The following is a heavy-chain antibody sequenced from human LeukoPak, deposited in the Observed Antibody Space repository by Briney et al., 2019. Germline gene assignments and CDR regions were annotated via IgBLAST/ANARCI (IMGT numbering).Heavy chain of an antibody. V-gene: IGHV4-39*01. CDR2: IYYSGST. CDR3: ARRDTAMAWSYYFDY. Sequence: SETLSLTCTVSGGSISSSSYYWGWIRQPPGKGLEWIGSIYYSGSTYYTPSLKSRVTISVDTSKNQFSLKLSSVTAADTAVYYCARRDTAMAWSYYFDYWGQGTLVTVSS. D-gene: IGHD5-18*01. CDR1: GGSISSSSYY. J-gene: IGHJ4*02.